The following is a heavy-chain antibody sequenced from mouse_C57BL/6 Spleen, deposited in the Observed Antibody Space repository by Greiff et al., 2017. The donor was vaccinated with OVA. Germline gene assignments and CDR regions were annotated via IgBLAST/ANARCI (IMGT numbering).Heavy chain of an antibody. CDR3: ARGRLLRDWYFDV. J-gene: IGHJ1*03. CDR1: GYTFTDYN. Sequence: VQLQQSGPELVKPGASVKMSCKASGYTFTDYNMHWVKQSHGKSLEWIGYINPNNGGTSYNQKFKGKATLTVNKSSSTAYMELRSLTSEDSAVYYCARGRLLRDWYFDVWGTGTTVTVSS. D-gene: IGHD1-1*01. CDR2: INPNNGGT. V-gene: IGHV1-22*01.